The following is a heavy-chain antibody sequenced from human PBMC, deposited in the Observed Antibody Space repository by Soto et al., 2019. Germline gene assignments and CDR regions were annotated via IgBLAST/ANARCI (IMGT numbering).Heavy chain of an antibody. CDR2: KFHSGST. CDR3: ARINGDLIALDA. D-gene: IGHD3-10*01. Sequence: PSETLSLTCAVSSGSISPSHWWTWVRQPPGKGLEWIGEKFHSGSTTYNPSLKRRVTISVDKSTNQFSLKLTSLTAADTAVYFCARINGDLIALDAWGQGALVTVSS. J-gene: IGHJ4*02. V-gene: IGHV4-4*02. CDR1: SGSISPSHW.